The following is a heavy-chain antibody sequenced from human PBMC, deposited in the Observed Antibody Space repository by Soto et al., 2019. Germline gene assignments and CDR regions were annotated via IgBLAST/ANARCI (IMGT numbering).Heavy chain of an antibody. CDR3: ARVSDFGQPREDY. V-gene: IGHV3-11*06. Sequence: GGSLRLSCAASGFTFSDYYMSWIRQAPGKGLEWVSYISSSSSYTNYADSVKGRFTISRDNAKNSLYLQMNSLRAEDMAVYYCARVSDFGQPREDYWGQGTLVTVSS. CDR1: GFTFSDYY. CDR2: ISSSSSYT. D-gene: IGHD3-3*01. J-gene: IGHJ4*02.